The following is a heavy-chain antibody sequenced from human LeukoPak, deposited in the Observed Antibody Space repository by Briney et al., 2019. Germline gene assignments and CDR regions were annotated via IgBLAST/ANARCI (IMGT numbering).Heavy chain of an antibody. Sequence: GGSLRLSCAASGFTFSSYAMHWVRQAPGKGLEWVSVISYDGSNKYYADSVKGRFTISRDNSKNTLYLQMNGLRAEDTAVYYGAREQLRSEGTFDYWGQGTLVTVSS. D-gene: IGHD1/OR15-1a*01. CDR3: AREQLRSEGTFDY. CDR1: GFTFSSYA. J-gene: IGHJ4*02. CDR2: ISYDGSNK. V-gene: IGHV3-30*04.